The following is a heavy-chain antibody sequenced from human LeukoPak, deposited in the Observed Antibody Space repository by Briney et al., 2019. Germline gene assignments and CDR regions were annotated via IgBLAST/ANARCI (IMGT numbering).Heavy chain of an antibody. J-gene: IGHJ5*01. Sequence: SETLSLTCTVSGASISSSAAWSWIRQTAGKGLEWIGRIYTSGNSDANPSFKSRVTMSLDTSKNQFSLNLPYVTAADTAVYYCAREWLSHGWRGDSWGQGTTVTVSS. CDR2: IYTSGNS. CDR1: GASISSSA. V-gene: IGHV4-4*07. D-gene: IGHD5-18*01. CDR3: AREWLSHGWRGDS.